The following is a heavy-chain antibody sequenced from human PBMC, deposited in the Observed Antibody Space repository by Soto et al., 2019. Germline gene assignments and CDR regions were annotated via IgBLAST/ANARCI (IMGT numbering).Heavy chain of an antibody. CDR3: AKDNGATTMVRGAAKNPYYYYKGMDV. Sequence: PGGSLRLSCAASGFTFSSYAMSWVRQAPGKGLEWVSAISGSGGSTYYADSVKGRFTISRDNSKNTLYLQMNSLRAEDTAVYYCAKDNGATTMVRGAAKNPYYYYKGMDVWGQGTTVTVSS. CDR2: ISGSGGST. V-gene: IGHV3-23*01. J-gene: IGHJ6*02. CDR1: GFTFSSYA. D-gene: IGHD3-10*01.